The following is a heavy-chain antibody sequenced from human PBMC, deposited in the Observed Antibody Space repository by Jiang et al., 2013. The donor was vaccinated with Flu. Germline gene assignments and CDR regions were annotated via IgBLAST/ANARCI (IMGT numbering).Heavy chain of an antibody. D-gene: IGHD6-13*01. CDR2: IYPGDSDT. V-gene: IGHV5-51*01. Sequence: VQLVESGAEVKKPGESLKISCKGSGYSFTSYWIGWVRQMPGKGLEWMGIIYPGDSDTRYSPSFQGQVTISADKSISTAYLQWSSLKASDTAMYYCARAGYSSSWYSNSRAFDIWGQGTMVTVSS. J-gene: IGHJ3*02. CDR3: ARAGYSSSWYSNSRAFDI. CDR1: GYSFTSYW.